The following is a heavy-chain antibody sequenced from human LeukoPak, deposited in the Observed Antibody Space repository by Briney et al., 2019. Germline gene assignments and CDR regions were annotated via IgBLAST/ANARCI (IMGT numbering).Heavy chain of an antibody. V-gene: IGHV4-34*01. Sequence: PSETLSLTCGGYDGSLINYYCHWIRQAPGKGLEWIGEISHGGITKHNPSLKSRVTMSQDTSKRQFSLKMNSMTAADTGVYYCGIFMDVVPGSMSWGLGTLVTVSS. CDR2: ISHGGIT. CDR1: DGSLINYY. D-gene: IGHD2-2*01. J-gene: IGHJ4*02. CDR3: GIFMDVVPGSMS.